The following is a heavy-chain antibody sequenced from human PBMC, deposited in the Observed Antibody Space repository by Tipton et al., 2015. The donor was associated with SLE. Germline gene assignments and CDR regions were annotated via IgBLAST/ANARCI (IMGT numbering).Heavy chain of an antibody. Sequence: QSGPEVKKPGASVKVSCKASGYTFVGHGITWVRQAPGQGLEWMAWISVYSGLANTKYAQRFQDRVTMTTDTSTSTAYMELRSLRSDDTAVYYCASSHPVVAAEMLDYWRQGTLVSVSS. V-gene: IGHV1-18*01. CDR3: ASSHPVVAAEMLDY. CDR2: ISVYSGLANT. CDR1: GYTFVGHG. J-gene: IGHJ4*02. D-gene: IGHD2-15*01.